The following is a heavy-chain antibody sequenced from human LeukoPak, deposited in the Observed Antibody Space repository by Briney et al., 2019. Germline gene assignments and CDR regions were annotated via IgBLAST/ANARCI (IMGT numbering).Heavy chain of an antibody. D-gene: IGHD6-13*01. CDR3: TTDHDTSSWTFIY. J-gene: IGHJ4*02. CDR1: GFTFSNVW. CDR2: IKSKTDGGTT. Sequence: AVSLSCSCAGYGFTFSNVWMRWVTPAPGNGLEWVVRIKSKTDGGTTDYAAPVKGRFTISRDDSKDTLFLQMNGLKADDTAVYYCTTDHDTSSWTFIYWGQGTLVTVSS. V-gene: IGHV3-15*01.